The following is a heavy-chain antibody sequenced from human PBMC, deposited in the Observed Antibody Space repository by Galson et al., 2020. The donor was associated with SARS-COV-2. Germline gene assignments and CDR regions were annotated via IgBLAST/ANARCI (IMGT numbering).Heavy chain of an antibody. CDR3: ASPSRSTVSNGA. D-gene: IGHD3-16*02. Sequence: GRSLRLSCAPSGFTFINYAIPWVRQPPGKGLEWVSTISSSGRTTYNADSVTGRFTIPRDNSKNTLYLLMSPLRADDTAVYDGASPSRSTVSNGAGGQALLFIVAS. CDR1: GFTFINYA. J-gene: IGHJ4*02. CDR2: ISSSGRTT. V-gene: IGHV3-23*01.